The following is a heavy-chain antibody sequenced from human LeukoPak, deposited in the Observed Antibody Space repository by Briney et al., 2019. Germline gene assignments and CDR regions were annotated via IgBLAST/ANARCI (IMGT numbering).Heavy chain of an antibody. V-gene: IGHV3-30-3*01. D-gene: IGHD2-15*01. CDR2: ISYDGSNK. Sequence: GGSLRLSCAASGFTFSSYAMHWVRQAPGKGLEWVAVISYDGSNKYYADSVKGRFTISRDNSKNTLYLQMNSLRAEGTAVYYCARDKGAQDGMDVWGQGTTVTVSS. CDR3: ARDKGAQDGMDV. CDR1: GFTFSSYA. J-gene: IGHJ6*02.